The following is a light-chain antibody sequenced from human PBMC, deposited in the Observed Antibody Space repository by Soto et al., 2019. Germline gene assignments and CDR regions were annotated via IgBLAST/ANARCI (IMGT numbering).Light chain of an antibody. J-gene: IGKJ4*01. CDR1: QSVSSN. CDR3: QQYNNWPLT. V-gene: IGKV3-15*01. Sequence: EIVMTQSPVTLSVSPGERATLSCRASQSVSSNLAWYQQKPGQAPSLLIYGAFTRATGIPARFSGTGSGTEFTLTICSQPSEDLAVYYCQQYNNWPLTFGGGTKVDIK. CDR2: GAF.